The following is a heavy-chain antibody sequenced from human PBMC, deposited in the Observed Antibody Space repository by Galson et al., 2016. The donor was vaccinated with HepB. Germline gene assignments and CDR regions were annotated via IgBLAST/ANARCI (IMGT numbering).Heavy chain of an antibody. V-gene: IGHV3-15*01. J-gene: IGHJ3*01. CDR1: GLTFSNTW. Sequence: SLRLSCAASGLTFSNTWMAWVRQTPGAGLEYVGRLKSKTDGGSADYAAPVKGRFTISRDDSKNTLYLDMNSLIIEDTGVYYCATSSRRLYAFDVWGQGTKVTVSS. CDR3: ATSSRRLYAFDV. CDR2: LKSKTDGGSA. D-gene: IGHD1-1*01.